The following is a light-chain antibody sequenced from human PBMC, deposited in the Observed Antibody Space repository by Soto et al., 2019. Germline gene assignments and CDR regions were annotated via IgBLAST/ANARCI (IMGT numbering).Light chain of an antibody. Sequence: QAVVTQPASVSGSPGQASTISCTGTSSDIGSYNRVSWYQQPPGTAPKLIIYDVSNRPSGVPDRFSGSKSGNTASLTISGLQAEDEADYYCNSFTTSSTYVFGTGTKLTVL. CDR2: DVS. CDR1: SSDIGSYNR. J-gene: IGLJ1*01. V-gene: IGLV2-18*02. CDR3: NSFTTSSTYV.